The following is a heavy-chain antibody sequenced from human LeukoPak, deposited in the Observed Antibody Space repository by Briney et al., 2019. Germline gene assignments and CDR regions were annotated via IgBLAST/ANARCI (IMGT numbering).Heavy chain of an antibody. D-gene: IGHD2-2*01. CDR1: GGSISSSSYY. CDR2: IYTSGST. Sequence: TASETLSLTCTVSGGSISSSSYYWGWIRQPAGKGLEWIGRIYTSGSTNYNPSLKSRVTMSVDTSKNQFSLKLSSVTAADTAVYYCARGTSGVVVPPIDDYMDVWGKGTTVTVSS. J-gene: IGHJ6*03. V-gene: IGHV4-61*02. CDR3: ARGTSGVVVPPIDDYMDV.